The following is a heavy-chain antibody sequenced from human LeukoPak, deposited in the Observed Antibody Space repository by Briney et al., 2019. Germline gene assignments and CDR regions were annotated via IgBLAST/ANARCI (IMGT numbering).Heavy chain of an antibody. CDR3: ASHSTI. V-gene: IGHV3-48*03. D-gene: IGHD5-18*01. CDR2: ISSSGDTT. Sequence: GGSLRLSCAASGFTFSSYEMNWVRQAPGKGLEWISYISSSGDTTYYADSVKGRFTFSRDNAKKSLSLQMSSLRAEDTAVYYWASHSTIWGQGTLVTVSS. CDR1: GFTFSSYE. J-gene: IGHJ4*02.